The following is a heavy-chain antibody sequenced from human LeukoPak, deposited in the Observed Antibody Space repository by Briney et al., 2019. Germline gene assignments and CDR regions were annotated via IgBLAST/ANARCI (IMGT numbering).Heavy chain of an antibody. CDR3: ASHRRSHGAEY. D-gene: IGHD5-18*01. J-gene: IGHJ4*02. CDR1: GGSFEHYY. V-gene: IGHV4-59*01. Sequence: SETLSLTCTVSGGSFEHYYWSWTRQPPGKGLEFLGYVYYTGNTDYSPFLKSRLTISPDTAKNQFSLNLRSVSAADTAIYYCASHRRSHGAEYWGQGTLVTVSS. CDR2: VYYTGNT.